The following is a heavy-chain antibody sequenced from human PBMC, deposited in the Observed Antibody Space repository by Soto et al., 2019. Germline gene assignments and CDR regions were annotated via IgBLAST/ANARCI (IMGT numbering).Heavy chain of an antibody. D-gene: IGHD3-22*01. J-gene: IGHJ4*02. Sequence: QVQLVESGGGVVQPGRSLRLSCAASGFTFSSYGMHWVRQAPGKGLEWVAVISYDGSNKYYADSVKGRFTISRDNSKNTLDLEMDSLRGEEQAVFYRGKELVYDSSGWSFDYWGQGTLVTASS. CDR1: GFTFSSYG. CDR3: GKELVYDSSGWSFDY. CDR2: ISYDGSNK. V-gene: IGHV3-30*18.